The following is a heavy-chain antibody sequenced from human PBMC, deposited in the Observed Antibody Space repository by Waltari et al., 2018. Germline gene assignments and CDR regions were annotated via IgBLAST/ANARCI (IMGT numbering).Heavy chain of an antibody. J-gene: IGHJ3*02. Sequence: EVQLVESGGGLVQPGRSLRLSCAASGFTFDDYAIHWVRPAPGKGLEWVSSISWDSGCIGYAYSVKGRFTISRDNSKNTLYLQMNSLRAEDTAVYYCAKDQRATVLDAFDIWGQGTMVTVSS. CDR1: GFTFDDYA. CDR3: AKDQRATVLDAFDI. D-gene: IGHD4-4*01. CDR2: ISWDSGCI. V-gene: IGHV3-9*01.